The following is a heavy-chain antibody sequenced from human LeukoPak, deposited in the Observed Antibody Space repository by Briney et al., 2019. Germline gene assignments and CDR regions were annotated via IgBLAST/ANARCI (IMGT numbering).Heavy chain of an antibody. CDR1: GGSFSGYY. J-gene: IGHJ4*02. CDR3: ARAFTYYDFWSGYLGRYLDY. V-gene: IGHV4-34*01. CDR2: INHSGST. D-gene: IGHD3-3*01. Sequence: SETLSLTCAVYGGSFSGYYWSWIRQPPGKGLEWIGEINHSGSTNYNPSLKSRVTISVDTSKNQFSLKLSSVTAADTAVYYCARAFTYYDFWSGYLGRYLDYWGQGTLVTVSS.